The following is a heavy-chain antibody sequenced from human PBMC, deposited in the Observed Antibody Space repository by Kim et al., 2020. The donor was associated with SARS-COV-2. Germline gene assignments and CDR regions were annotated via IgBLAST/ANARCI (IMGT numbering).Heavy chain of an antibody. CDR1: GGSISSGGYY. CDR2: IYYSGST. CDR3: ARVFEAAAGTDYFDY. V-gene: IGHV4-31*03. Sequence: SETLSLTCTVSGGSISSGGYYWSWIRQHPGKGLEWIGYIYYSGSTYYNPSLKSRVTISVDTSKNQFSLKLSSVTAADTAVYYCARVFEAAAGTDYFDYWGQGPLVTVSS. D-gene: IGHD6-13*01. J-gene: IGHJ4*02.